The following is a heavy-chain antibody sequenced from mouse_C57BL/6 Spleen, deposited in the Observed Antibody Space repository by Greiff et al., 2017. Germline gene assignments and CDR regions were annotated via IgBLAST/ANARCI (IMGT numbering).Heavy chain of an antibody. CDR2: INPSSGYT. CDR1: GYTFTSYT. Sequence: VQLQQSGAELARPGASVKMSCKASGYTFTSYTMHWVKQRPGQGLEWIGYINPSSGYTKYNQKFKDKATLTADKSSSTAYMQLSSLTSEDSAVYYCARRDYYGSSYGDFDVWGTGTTVTVSS. V-gene: IGHV1-4*01. CDR3: ARRDYYGSSYGDFDV. J-gene: IGHJ1*03. D-gene: IGHD1-1*01.